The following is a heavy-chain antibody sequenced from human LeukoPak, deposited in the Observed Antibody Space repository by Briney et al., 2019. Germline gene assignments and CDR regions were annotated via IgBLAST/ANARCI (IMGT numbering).Heavy chain of an antibody. CDR3: ARDPPRGSGSYHALVI. V-gene: IGHV4-61*02. J-gene: IGHJ3*02. Sequence: SQTLSLTCTVPGGSISSGSYYWSWIRQPAGKGLEWIGRIYTSGSTNYNPSLKSRVTISVDTSKNQFSLKLSSVTAADTAVYYCARDPPRGSGSYHALVIWGQGTMVTVSS. CDR2: IYTSGST. CDR1: GGSISSGSYY. D-gene: IGHD3-10*01.